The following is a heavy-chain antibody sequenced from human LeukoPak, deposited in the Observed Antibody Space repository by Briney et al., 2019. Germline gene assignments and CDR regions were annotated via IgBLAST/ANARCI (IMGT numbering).Heavy chain of an antibody. Sequence: GGSLRLSCAASGFTFSSYEMNWVRQAPGKGLEWVSYISSSGSTIYYADSVKGRFTISRDNAKNSLYLQMNSLRAEDTAVYYCARFPSYGSGSYYGYYYYYMDVWGKGTTVTISS. CDR1: GFTFSSYE. CDR2: ISSSGSTI. CDR3: ARFPSYGSGSYYGYYYYYMDV. J-gene: IGHJ6*03. D-gene: IGHD3-10*01. V-gene: IGHV3-48*03.